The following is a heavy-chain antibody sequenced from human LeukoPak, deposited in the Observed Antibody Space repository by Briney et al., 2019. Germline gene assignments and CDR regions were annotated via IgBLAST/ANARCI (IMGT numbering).Heavy chain of an antibody. J-gene: IGHJ4*02. CDR2: ISSSSSYI. V-gene: IGHV3-21*01. CDR3: ARDYYDSSGYYS. Sequence: GGSLRLSCAASGFTFSSYSMTWVRQAPGKGLEWVSSISSSSSYIYYADSVKGRFTISRDNAKNSLYLQMISLRAEDTAVYYCARDYYDSSGYYSWGQGTLVTVSS. D-gene: IGHD3-22*01. CDR1: GFTFSSYS.